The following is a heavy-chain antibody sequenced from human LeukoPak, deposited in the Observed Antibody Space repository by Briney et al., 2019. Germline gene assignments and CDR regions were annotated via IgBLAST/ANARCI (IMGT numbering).Heavy chain of an antibody. D-gene: IGHD3-22*01. J-gene: IGHJ4*02. Sequence: SETLSLTCTVSGGSISNYYWSWVRQPPGKGLEGMGYIYYSGSTNYNPSLKSRVTISVDTSKNQFSLKLSSVTAADTAVYYCARTTYYYDSSGVYYFDYWGQGTLVTVSS. CDR3: ARTTYYYDSSGVYYFDY. CDR2: IYYSGST. CDR1: GGSISNYY. V-gene: IGHV4-59*08.